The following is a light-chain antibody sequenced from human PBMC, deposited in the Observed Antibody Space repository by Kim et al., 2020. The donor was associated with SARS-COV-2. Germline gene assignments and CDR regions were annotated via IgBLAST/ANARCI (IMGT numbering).Light chain of an antibody. CDR3: QQVKTYPLN. CDR1: HDISNY. J-gene: IGKJ4*01. Sequence: DIQLTQSPSFLSASVGDRVTITCRASHDISNYLAWYQQKPGKGPHFLIFAASTLQDGAPSRFSGSGSGTQFTLTISSLQPEDFATYYCQQVKTYPLNFGGGTKVDIK. V-gene: IGKV1-9*01. CDR2: AAS.